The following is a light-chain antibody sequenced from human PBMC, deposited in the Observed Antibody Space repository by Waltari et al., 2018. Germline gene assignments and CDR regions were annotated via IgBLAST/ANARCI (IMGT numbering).Light chain of an antibody. Sequence: DIVMTQSPLSLPVTPGEPASISCRPSQSLLHSNGYNSLDWYLQKPGQSPQLLIYLGSNRASGVPDRFSGSGSGTDFTLKISRVEAEDVGVYYCMQALQTPLLTFGGGTKVEIK. CDR3: MQALQTPLLT. CDR1: QSLLHSNGYNS. J-gene: IGKJ4*01. V-gene: IGKV2-28*01. CDR2: LGS.